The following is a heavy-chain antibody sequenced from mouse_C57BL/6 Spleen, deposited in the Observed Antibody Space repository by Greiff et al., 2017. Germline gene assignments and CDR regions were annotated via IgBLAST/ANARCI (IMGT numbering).Heavy chain of an antibody. V-gene: IGHV1-9*01. J-gene: IGHJ2*01. Sequence: QVQLKESGADLMKPGASVKLSCKATGYTFTGYWIAWVKQWPGHGLEWIGEILPGRGSTNYNEKFKGKATFTADPSSNAAYMRLSSLTTEDSGIYYCARLYSNGLDYWGQGTTLTVSS. CDR3: ARLYSNGLDY. D-gene: IGHD2-5*01. CDR1: GYTFTGYW. CDR2: ILPGRGST.